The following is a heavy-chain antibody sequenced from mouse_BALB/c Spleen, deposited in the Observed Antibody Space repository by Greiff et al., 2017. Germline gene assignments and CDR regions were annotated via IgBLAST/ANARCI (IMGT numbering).Heavy chain of an antibody. CDR1: GYSITSGYR. CDR3: ASTGTEYYAMDY. D-gene: IGHD4-1*02. Sequence: EVKLLESGPDLVKPSQSLSLTCTVTGYSITSGYRWHWIRQFPGNKLEWMGYIHYSGSTNYNPSLKSLISITRDTSKNQFFLQLNSVTTEDTATYYCASTGTEYYAMDYWGQGTSVTVSS. V-gene: IGHV3-1*02. J-gene: IGHJ4*01. CDR2: IHYSGST.